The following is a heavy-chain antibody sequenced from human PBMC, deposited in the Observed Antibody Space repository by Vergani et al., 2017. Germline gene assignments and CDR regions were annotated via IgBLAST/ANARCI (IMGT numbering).Heavy chain of an antibody. J-gene: IGHJ4*02. D-gene: IGHD2-2*01. CDR1: GFTFSSYG. Sequence: QVQLVESGGGVVQPGRSLRLSCAASGFTFSSYGMHWVRQAPGKGLEWVAVIWYDGSNKYYADSVKGRFTISRDNSKNKLYLQINSLRAEDTAVYYCARTMLRYCSSTSCPPTDYWGQGTLVTVYS. V-gene: IGHV3-33*01. CDR2: IWYDGSNK. CDR3: ARTMLRYCSSTSCPPTDY.